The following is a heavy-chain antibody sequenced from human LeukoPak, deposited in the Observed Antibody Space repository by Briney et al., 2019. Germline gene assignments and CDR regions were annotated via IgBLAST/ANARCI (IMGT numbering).Heavy chain of an antibody. CDR2: INHSGST. J-gene: IGHJ4*02. CDR1: GGSSSGYY. Sequence: TSETLSLTCAVYGGSSSGYYWSWIRQPPGKGLEWIGEINHSGSTNYNPSLKSRVTISVDTSKNQFSLKLSSVTAADTAVYYCARGRGRSFDYWGQGTLVTVSS. CDR3: ARGRGRSFDY. V-gene: IGHV4-34*01.